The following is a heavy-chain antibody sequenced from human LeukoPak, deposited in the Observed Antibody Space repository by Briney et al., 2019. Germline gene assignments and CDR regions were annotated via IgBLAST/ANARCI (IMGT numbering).Heavy chain of an antibody. CDR3: ARDTKDSGSYHYYYYMAV. J-gene: IGHJ6*03. CDR2: IDSSGNT. V-gene: IGHV4-61*02. D-gene: IGHD1-26*01. Sequence: SQTLSLTCTVSGGSISSGSYFWSWIRQSAGRGLEWIGRIDSSGNTNYNPSLKSRVTMSVDTSKNQFSLKLSSVTAADTAVYYCARDTKDSGSYHYYYYMAVWGKGTTVTVSS. CDR1: GGSISSGSYF.